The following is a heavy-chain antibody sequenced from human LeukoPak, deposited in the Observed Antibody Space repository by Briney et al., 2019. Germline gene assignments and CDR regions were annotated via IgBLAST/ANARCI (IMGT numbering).Heavy chain of an antibody. D-gene: IGHD1-7*01. V-gene: IGHV4-59*11. CDR2: ISHIGST. Sequence: PSETLSLTCTVSGGSISSHYWSWTRQPPGKGLEWIGYISHIGSTNYSPSLKSRVIISVDTSKNQFSLRLSSVTAADTAVYYCAGDELALNALDIWGQGTMVTVSP. CDR1: GGSISSHY. CDR3: AGDELALNALDI. J-gene: IGHJ3*02.